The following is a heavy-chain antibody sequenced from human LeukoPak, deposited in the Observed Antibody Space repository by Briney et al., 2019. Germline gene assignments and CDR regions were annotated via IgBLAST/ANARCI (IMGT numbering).Heavy chain of an antibody. CDR1: GFTFSSYW. V-gene: IGHV3-7*03. CDR2: IKQDGSEK. D-gene: IGHD6-6*01. J-gene: IGHJ5*02. Sequence: PGGSLRLSCAASGFTFSSYWMSWVRQAPGKGLGWVANIKQDGSEKYYVDSVKGRFTISRDNAKNSLYLQMNSLRAEDTAVYYCARSRQYSSSPLWWFDPWGQGTLVTVSS. CDR3: ARSRQYSSSPLWWFDP.